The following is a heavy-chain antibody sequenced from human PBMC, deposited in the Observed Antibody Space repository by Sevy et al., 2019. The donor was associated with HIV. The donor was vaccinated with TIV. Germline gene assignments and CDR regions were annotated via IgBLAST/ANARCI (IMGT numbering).Heavy chain of an antibody. CDR3: ARDTYYYGSGSYWVY. D-gene: IGHD3-10*01. CDR1: GFTFSSYW. CDR2: IKQDGSEK. Sequence: GGSLRLSCAASGFTFSSYWMSWVRQAPGKGLEWVANIKQDGSEKYYADSVNGRFTISRDNAKNSLYLQMTSLRAEDTAVYYCARDTYYYGSGSYWVYWGQGTLVTVSS. V-gene: IGHV3-7*01. J-gene: IGHJ4*02.